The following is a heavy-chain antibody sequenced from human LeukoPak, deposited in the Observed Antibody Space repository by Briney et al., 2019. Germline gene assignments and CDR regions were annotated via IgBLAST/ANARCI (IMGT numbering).Heavy chain of an antibody. V-gene: IGHV1-8*01. D-gene: IGHD5-18*01. CDR3: ARGTAAMTYYYYYGMDV. CDR1: GYTFTSYD. CDR2: MNPNNGNT. J-gene: IGHJ6*02. Sequence: ASVKVSCKASGYTFTSYDINWVRQATGQGLEWMGWMNPNNGNTGYAQKFQGRVTMTRNTSISTAYMELSSLRSEDTAVYYCARGTAAMTYYYYYGMDVWGQGTTVTVSS.